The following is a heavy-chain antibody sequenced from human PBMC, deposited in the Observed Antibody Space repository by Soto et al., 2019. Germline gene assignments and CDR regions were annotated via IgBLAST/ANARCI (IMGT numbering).Heavy chain of an antibody. D-gene: IGHD3-22*01. J-gene: IGHJ4*02. Sequence: GGSLRLSCAASGFTFSNYAMHWVRQAPGKGLEWVARISYDGSKEYYIDSVKGRLTLTRDTPGNTAYLELNSLISEDTAVYYCATPQDYDGCLDSWGQGTLVTVSS. CDR3: ATPQDYDGCLDS. CDR1: GFTFSNYA. V-gene: IGHV3-30*03. CDR2: ISYDGSKE.